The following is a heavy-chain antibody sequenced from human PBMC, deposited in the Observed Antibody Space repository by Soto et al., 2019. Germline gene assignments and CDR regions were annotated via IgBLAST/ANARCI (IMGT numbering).Heavy chain of an antibody. Sequence: ASVKVSCKASGYTFTSYAMHWVRQAPGQRLEWMGWINAGNGNTKYSQKFQGRVTITRDTSASTAYMELSSLRSEDTAVYYCFSRSSSRYYYYGMDVWGQGTTVTVSS. CDR3: FSRSSSRYYYYGMDV. CDR2: INAGNGNT. CDR1: GYTFTSYA. D-gene: IGHD6-6*01. V-gene: IGHV1-3*01. J-gene: IGHJ6*02.